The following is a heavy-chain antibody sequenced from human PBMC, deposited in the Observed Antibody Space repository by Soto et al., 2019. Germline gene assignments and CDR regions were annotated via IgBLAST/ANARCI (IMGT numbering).Heavy chain of an antibody. D-gene: IGHD6-19*01. CDR2: ISGSGGST. Sequence: EVPLLESGGGLVQPGGSLRLSCAASGFTFSSYAMNWVRQAPGRGLEWVSVISGSGGSTYYADSVKGRFTISRDNSKNTLYLQMNRLRAEDTAVYYCARRSSGWYFDYWGQGTRVTVSS. CDR1: GFTFSSYA. V-gene: IGHV3-23*01. J-gene: IGHJ4*02. CDR3: ARRSSGWYFDY.